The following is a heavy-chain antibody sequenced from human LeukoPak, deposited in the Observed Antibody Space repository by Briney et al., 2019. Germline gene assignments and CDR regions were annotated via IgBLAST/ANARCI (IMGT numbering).Heavy chain of an antibody. CDR3: ATTPARRYYYYYGMDV. Sequence: SETLSLTCAVYGGSFSGYYWSWIRQPPGKGLELIGEINHSGSTNYNPSLKSRVTISVDTSKNQFSLKLSSVTAADTAVYYCATTPARRYYYYYGMDVWGQGTTVTVSS. J-gene: IGHJ6*02. CDR2: INHSGST. D-gene: IGHD6-25*01. V-gene: IGHV4-34*01. CDR1: GGSFSGYY.